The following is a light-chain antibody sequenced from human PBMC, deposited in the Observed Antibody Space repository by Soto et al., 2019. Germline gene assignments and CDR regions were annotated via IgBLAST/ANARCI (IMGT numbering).Light chain of an antibody. CDR3: QQRARWPST. CDR1: ESVDRY. CDR2: EAF. V-gene: IGKV3-11*01. Sequence: VLTQSPDILSLSPGQTATLSCRASESVDRYVAWYQQKVGQAPRLLIYEAFTRATGVAARFSGSGSATDFTLTISSLEPDDFAVYYCQQRARWPSTFGPGTKVDIK. J-gene: IGKJ2*02.